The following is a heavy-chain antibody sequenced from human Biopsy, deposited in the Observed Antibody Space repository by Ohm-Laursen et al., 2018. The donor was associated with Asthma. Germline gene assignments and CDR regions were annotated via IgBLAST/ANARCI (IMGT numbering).Heavy chain of an antibody. CDR2: IHYSGST. CDR1: GVSIRSYY. D-gene: IGHD1-26*01. Sequence: GTLSLTCTVSGVSIRSYYWTWIRQPPGKGLEWIGNIHYSGSTYSNPSLKIRVTISVDTSKNQFSLQLRSVTAADTAVYYCARQKLVAAEGPFEMWGQGTMVIVSS. J-gene: IGHJ3*02. V-gene: IGHV4-59*08. CDR3: ARQKLVAAEGPFEM.